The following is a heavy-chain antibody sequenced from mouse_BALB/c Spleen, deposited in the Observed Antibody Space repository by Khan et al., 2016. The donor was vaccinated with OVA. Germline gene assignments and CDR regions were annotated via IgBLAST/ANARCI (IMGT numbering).Heavy chain of an antibody. Sequence: QIQLVQSGPELKKPGETVKLSCTASGYTFTNYGMNWVKQAPGKGLKWMGWINTYTGQPTYAADFKGRFAFSLDTSASTPYLQINNLKTEDTATYFCTSSYSYGDFDVWGAGTTVTVSS. CDR3: TSSYSYGDFDV. V-gene: IGHV9-3-1*01. J-gene: IGHJ1*01. D-gene: IGHD2-10*01. CDR1: GYTFTNYG. CDR2: INTYTGQP.